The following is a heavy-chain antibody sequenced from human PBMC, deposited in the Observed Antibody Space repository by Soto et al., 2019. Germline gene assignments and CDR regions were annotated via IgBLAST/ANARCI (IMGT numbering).Heavy chain of an antibody. J-gene: IGHJ4*02. CDR2: ISSSSSTI. CDR1: GFTFSSYS. V-gene: IGHV3-48*02. D-gene: IGHD3-22*01. CDR3: ARGVDYYDSSGMSFDY. Sequence: EVQLVESGGGLVQPGGSLRLSCAASGFTFSSYSMNWVRQAPGNGLEWVSYISSSSSTIYYADSVKGRFTISRDNAKNSLYLQMNSLRDEDTAVYYCARGVDYYDSSGMSFDYWGQRTLVTVSS.